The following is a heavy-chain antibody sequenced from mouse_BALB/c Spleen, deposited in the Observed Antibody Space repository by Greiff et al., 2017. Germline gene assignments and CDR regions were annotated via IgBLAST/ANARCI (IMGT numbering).Heavy chain of an antibody. Sequence: VKLQESGAELMKPGASVKISCKATGYTFSSYWIEWVKQRPGHGLEWIGEILPGSGSTNYNEKFKGKATFTADTSSNTAYMQLSSLTSEDSAVYYCARRSQYYAMDYWGQGTSVTVSS. CDR3: ARRSQYYAMDY. CDR1: GYTFSSYW. V-gene: IGHV1-9*01. J-gene: IGHJ4*01. CDR2: ILPGSGST.